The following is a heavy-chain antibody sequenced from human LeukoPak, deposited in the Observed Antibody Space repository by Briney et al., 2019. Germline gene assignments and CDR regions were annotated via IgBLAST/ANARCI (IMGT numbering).Heavy chain of an antibody. J-gene: IGHJ3*02. Sequence: SETLSLTCTVSGGSISSYYWSWIQQPPGKGLEWIGYIYYSGSTNYNPFLKSRVTISVDTSKNQFSLKLSSVTAADTAVYYCARLSAYYDFWSGYYRAFDIWGQGTMVTVSS. CDR1: GGSISSYY. CDR3: ARLSAYYDFWSGYYRAFDI. V-gene: IGHV4-59*01. CDR2: IYYSGST. D-gene: IGHD3-3*01.